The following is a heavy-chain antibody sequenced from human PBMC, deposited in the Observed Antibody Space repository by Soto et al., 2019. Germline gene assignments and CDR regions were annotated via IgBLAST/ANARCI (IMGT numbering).Heavy chain of an antibody. D-gene: IGHD5-12*01. CDR1: GVFITSYY. V-gene: IGHV4-59*01. CDR2: INYSGST. Sequence: PSETLSLTCTVSGVFITSYYWSWIRQPPGKGLEWIGYINYSGSTKYNPSLKSRVTISVDPSKNQFSLKLSSLTAADTAVFYCARLRDGYNLNWFDPWGQGTLVTVSS. CDR3: ARLRDGYNLNWFDP. J-gene: IGHJ5*02.